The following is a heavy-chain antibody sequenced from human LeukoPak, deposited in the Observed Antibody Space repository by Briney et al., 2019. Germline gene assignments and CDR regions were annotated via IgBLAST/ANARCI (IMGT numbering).Heavy chain of an antibody. CDR2: IYTSGST. CDR1: GGSISSGSYY. J-gene: IGHJ5*02. D-gene: IGHD4-11*01. CDR3: ARGWGFYSNYDATNWFDP. V-gene: IGHV4-61*02. Sequence: SETLSLTCTVSGGSISSGSYYWSWIRQPAGKGLEWIGRIYTSGSTNYNPSLRSRVTISVDTSKNQFSLKLSSVTAADTAVYYCARGWGFYSNYDATNWFDPWGQGTLVTVSS.